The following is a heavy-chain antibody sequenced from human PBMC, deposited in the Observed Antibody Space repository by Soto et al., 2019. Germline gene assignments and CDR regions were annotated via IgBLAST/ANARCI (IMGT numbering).Heavy chain of an antibody. J-gene: IGHJ5*02. V-gene: IGHV1-69*12. D-gene: IGHD2-15*01. CDR2: IIPIFGTA. CDR3: AREVVVAATGWFDP. Sequence: QVQLVQSGAEVKKPGTSVKVSCKASGGTFSSYAISWVRQAPGQGLEWMGGIIPIFGTANYAQKFQGRVTITADESTSTADMALSSLRSEDTAVYYCAREVVVAATGWFDPWGQGTLVTVSS. CDR1: GGTFSSYA.